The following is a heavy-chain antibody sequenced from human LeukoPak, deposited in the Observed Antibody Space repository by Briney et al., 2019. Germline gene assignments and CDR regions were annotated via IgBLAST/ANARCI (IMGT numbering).Heavy chain of an antibody. CDR3: ATSPYDYYGMDV. V-gene: IGHV3-53*01. CDR1: GFTVSSNY. J-gene: IGHJ6*04. Sequence: GGSLRLSCAASGFTVSSNYMSWVRQAPGKGLEWVSVIYSGGSTYYADSVKGRFTISRDNSKNTLYLQMNSLRAEDTAVYYCATSPYDYYGMDVWGKGTTVTVSS. CDR2: IYSGGST.